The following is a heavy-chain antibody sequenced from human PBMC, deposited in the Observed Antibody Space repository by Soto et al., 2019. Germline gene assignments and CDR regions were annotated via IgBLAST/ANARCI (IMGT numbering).Heavy chain of an antibody. V-gene: IGHV3-48*02. D-gene: IGHD2-15*01. J-gene: IGHJ6*02. CDR3: ARGRCSGGSSYSNYYYGMDV. CDR2: ISSSSSTI. CDR1: GSSFSSYS. Sequence: GRSLRLSCAAAGSSFSSYSMNWVRQAPGKGLEWVSYISSSSSTIYYADSVKGRFTISRDNAKNSLYLQMNSLRDEDTAVYYCARGRCSGGSSYSNYYYGMDVWGQGTTVTVSS.